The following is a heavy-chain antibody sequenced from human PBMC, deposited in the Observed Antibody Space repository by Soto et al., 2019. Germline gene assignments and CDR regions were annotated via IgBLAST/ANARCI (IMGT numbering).Heavy chain of an antibody. CDR3: ATDLAAGVY. Sequence: QVQLVQSGAEVKKPGASVKLSCKASGYTFINYYIHWVRQAPGQGLEWMGIFNPTSGSTNYAQKFQGRVTLTMDTSTRTIYMELSSLRFDDTAVYYCATDLAAGVYWGQGTLVTV. V-gene: IGHV1-46*01. J-gene: IGHJ4*02. CDR1: GYTFINYY. D-gene: IGHD6-13*01. CDR2: FNPTSGST.